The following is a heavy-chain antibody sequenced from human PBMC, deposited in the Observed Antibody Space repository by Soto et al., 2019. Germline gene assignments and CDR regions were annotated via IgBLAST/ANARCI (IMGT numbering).Heavy chain of an antibody. V-gene: IGHV4-39*01. Sequence: QLQLQESGPGLVKPSETLSLTCTVSGGSISSSSYYWGWIRQPPGKGLEWIGSIYYSGSTYYNPSLKSRVTISVDTSKNQFSLKLSSVTAADTAVYYCAGGIAAAGKIETVLDYWGQGTLVTVSS. J-gene: IGHJ4*02. CDR3: AGGIAAAGKIETVLDY. D-gene: IGHD6-13*01. CDR2: IYYSGST. CDR1: GGSISSSSYY.